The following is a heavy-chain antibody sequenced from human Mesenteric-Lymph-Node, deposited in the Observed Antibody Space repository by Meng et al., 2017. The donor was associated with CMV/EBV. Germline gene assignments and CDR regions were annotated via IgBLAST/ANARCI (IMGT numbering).Heavy chain of an antibody. CDR2: ISAYNGNT. Sequence: KVSCKASGYTFTSYGISWVRQAPGQGLEWMGWISAYNGNTNYAQKLQGRVTMTTDTSTSTAYMELRSLRSDDTAVYYCARGIAAAGTGWFDPWGQGTLVTVSS. J-gene: IGHJ5*02. D-gene: IGHD6-13*01. CDR1: GYTFTSYG. V-gene: IGHV1-18*01. CDR3: ARGIAAAGTGWFDP.